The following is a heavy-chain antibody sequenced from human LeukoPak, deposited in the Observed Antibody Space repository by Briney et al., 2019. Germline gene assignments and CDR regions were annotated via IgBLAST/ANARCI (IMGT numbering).Heavy chain of an antibody. CDR1: GGTFSSYA. CDR3: ARAPLHDSNDYYYPH. V-gene: IGHV1-3*04. Sequence: ASVKVSCKASGGTFSSYAISWVRQAPGQRLEWMAWINTGNGDAKHSEKFQGRVTITRDTSASTAYLELSSLRSEDTGVYYCARAPLHDSNDYYYPHWGQGTVVTVSS. J-gene: IGHJ1*01. D-gene: IGHD3-10*01. CDR2: INTGNGDA.